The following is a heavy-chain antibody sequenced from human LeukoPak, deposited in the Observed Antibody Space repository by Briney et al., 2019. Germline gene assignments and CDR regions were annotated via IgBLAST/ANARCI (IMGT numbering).Heavy chain of an antibody. CDR1: GFTFSSSA. Sequence: GGSLRLSCAASGFTFSSSAMSWVRQAPGKGLEWVAVISYDGSNKYYADSVKGRFTISRDNSKNTLYLQMNSLRAEDTAVYYCARGSTRWDYWGQGTLVTVSS. CDR2: ISYDGSNK. D-gene: IGHD2-15*01. V-gene: IGHV3-30*04. CDR3: ARGSTRWDY. J-gene: IGHJ4*02.